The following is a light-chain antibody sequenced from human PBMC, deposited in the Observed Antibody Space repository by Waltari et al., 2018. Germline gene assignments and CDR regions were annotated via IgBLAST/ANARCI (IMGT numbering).Light chain of an antibody. CDR2: EVS. CDR1: SSDIGGYNY. CDR3: SSYTSNSRV. Sequence: QSALTQPASVSGSPGQSITISCIGTSSDIGGYNYVSWYQHHPGKAPKLIIYEVSNRPSGVSNRFSGSKSGNTAALTISGLQAEDEADYYCSSYTSNSRVFGAGTKLTVL. V-gene: IGLV2-14*01. J-gene: IGLJ3*02.